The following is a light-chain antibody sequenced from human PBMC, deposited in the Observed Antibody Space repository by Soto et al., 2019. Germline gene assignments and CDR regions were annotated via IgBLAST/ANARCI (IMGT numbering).Light chain of an antibody. Sequence: DIQMTQTPSSLSASVGDRVIITCRASQTISSHLNWYQQKPGKAPNLLVYAASSLQSGVPSRFTGSGSGTDFTLTISSLQPEDFATYFCQQSYTTPITFGQGTLPEV. CDR3: QQSYTTPIT. CDR2: AAS. V-gene: IGKV1-39*01. CDR1: QTISSH. J-gene: IGKJ5*01.